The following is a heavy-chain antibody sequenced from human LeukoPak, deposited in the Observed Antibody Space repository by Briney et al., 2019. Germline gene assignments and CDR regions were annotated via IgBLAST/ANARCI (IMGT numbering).Heavy chain of an antibody. D-gene: IGHD5-24*01. J-gene: IGHJ4*02. CDR1: GYTLTELS. V-gene: IGHV1-24*01. CDR3: ARSGDNWSCDN. Sequence: GASVKVSCKVSGYTLTELSMHWVRQAPGKGLEWMGGFDPEDGETIYAQKFQGRLTMTSGTSATTLYMELNSLRSEDTAVYYCARSGDNWSCDNWGQGTLVTVSS. CDR2: FDPEDGET.